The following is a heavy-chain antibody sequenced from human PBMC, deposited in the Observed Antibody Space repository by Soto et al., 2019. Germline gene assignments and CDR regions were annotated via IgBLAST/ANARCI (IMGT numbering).Heavy chain of an antibody. CDR1: GLTFSSYA. CDR3: ASGGREYNWNYGTIDY. D-gene: IGHD1-7*01. CDR2: ISGSGGST. V-gene: IGHV3-23*01. Sequence: GWAPRLSCAPSGLTFSSYAMSWFRQAPFKVLEWVSAISGSGGSTYYADSVKGRFTISRDNSKNTLYLQMNSLRAEDTAVYYCASGGREYNWNYGTIDYWGQGTLVTVSS. J-gene: IGHJ4*02.